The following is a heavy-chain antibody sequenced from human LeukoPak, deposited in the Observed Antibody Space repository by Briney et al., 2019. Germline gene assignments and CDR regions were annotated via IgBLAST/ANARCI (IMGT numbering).Heavy chain of an antibody. CDR3: SRYNLKTDGYYRSYWYFDL. V-gene: IGHV4-31*03. CDR1: GGSISSGGYY. Sequence: SQTLSLTCTVSGGSISSGGYYWRWIRQHPGKGLEWIGYIYYSGSTYYNPSLKSRVTISVDTSENQFSLKLSSVTAADTAVYYCSRYNLKTDGYYRSYWYFDLWGRGTLVTVSS. J-gene: IGHJ2*01. CDR2: IYYSGST. D-gene: IGHD4-17*01.